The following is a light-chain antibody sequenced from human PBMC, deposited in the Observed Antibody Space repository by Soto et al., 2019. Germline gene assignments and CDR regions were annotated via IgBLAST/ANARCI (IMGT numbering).Light chain of an antibody. Sequence: DIQMTQSPSSLSASVGDRVTITCRASQGISYYLAWYQQKPGKVPKLLIYAASTLQSGVPSRFSGSGSGTDFTLTISGLQPEDVATNYCQKNNSAPPFTFGPGTKVDIK. V-gene: IGKV1-27*01. J-gene: IGKJ3*01. CDR2: AAS. CDR1: QGISYY. CDR3: QKNNSAPPFT.